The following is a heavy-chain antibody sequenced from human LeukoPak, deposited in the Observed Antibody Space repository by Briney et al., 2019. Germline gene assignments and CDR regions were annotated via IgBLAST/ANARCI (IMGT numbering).Heavy chain of an antibody. J-gene: IGHJ3*02. Sequence: QPGGSLRLSCAASGFTFSSYEMNSVRQAPGRGLEWVSYISSSGSTIYYADSVKGRFTISRDNAKNSLYLQMNSLRAEDTAVYYCTRIGHCSSSSDWGALDIWGQGTVVTVSS. CDR3: TRIGHCSSSSDWGALDI. V-gene: IGHV3-48*03. D-gene: IGHD6-6*01. CDR2: ISSSGSTI. CDR1: GFTFSSYE.